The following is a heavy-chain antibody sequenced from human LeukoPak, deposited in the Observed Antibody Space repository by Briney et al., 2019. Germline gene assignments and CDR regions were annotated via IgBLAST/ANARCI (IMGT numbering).Heavy chain of an antibody. CDR2: ISGSDGSS. D-gene: IGHD3-16*02. V-gene: IGHV3-23*01. CDR3: AGYVWGTYRYTNY. J-gene: IGHJ4*02. CDR1: GFTFSSFT. Sequence: GGSLRLSCAASGFTFSSFTMNWVRQAPGKGLEWVSSISGSDGSSHYADFVKGRFTISRDNSKNTLHLQMNSLRAEDTAIYYCAGYVWGTYRYTNYWGQGTLVTVSS.